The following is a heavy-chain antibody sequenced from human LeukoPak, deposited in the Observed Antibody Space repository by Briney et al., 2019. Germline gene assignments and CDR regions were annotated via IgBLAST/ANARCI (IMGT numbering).Heavy chain of an antibody. CDR3: AKCPYYYDSSGLFDY. V-gene: IGHV3-23*01. J-gene: IGHJ4*02. D-gene: IGHD3-22*01. CDR1: GFTFSSYA. Sequence: GALRLSCAASGFTFSSYAMSWVRQAPGKGLEWVSAISGSGGSTYYADSVKGRFTISRDNSKNTLYLQMNSLRAEDTAVYYCAKCPYYYDSSGLFDYWGQGTLVTVSS. CDR2: ISGSGGST.